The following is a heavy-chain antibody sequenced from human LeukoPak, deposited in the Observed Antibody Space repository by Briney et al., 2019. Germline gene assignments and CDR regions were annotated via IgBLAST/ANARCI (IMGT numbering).Heavy chain of an antibody. J-gene: IGHJ6*02. D-gene: IGHD6-13*01. V-gene: IGHV4-4*07. CDR1: GGSISSYY. Sequence: SETLSLTCTVSGGSISSYYWSWIRQPAGKGLEWIGRIYTSGSTNYNPSLKSRVTMSVDTSKNQFSLKLSSVTAADTAVYYCAREVSSRGTLYSSSQNPDRHYYYGMDVWGQGTTVTVSS. CDR3: AREVSSRGTLYSSSQNPDRHYYYGMDV. CDR2: IYTSGST.